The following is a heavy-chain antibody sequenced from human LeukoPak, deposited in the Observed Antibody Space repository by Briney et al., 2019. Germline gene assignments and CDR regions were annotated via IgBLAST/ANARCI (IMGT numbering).Heavy chain of an antibody. CDR3: ARDPGGSYSSSWNGGWFDP. V-gene: IGHV3-48*01. D-gene: IGHD6-13*01. J-gene: IGHJ5*02. CDR1: GFSFSSNS. Sequence: PGGSLRLSCAVSGFSFSSNSMNWVRQAPGKGLEWVSYITSSSSTIYYADSVKGRFTISRDNSKNTLYLQMNSLRAEDTTVYYCARDPGGSYSSSWNGGWFDPWGQGTLVTVSS. CDR2: ITSSSSTI.